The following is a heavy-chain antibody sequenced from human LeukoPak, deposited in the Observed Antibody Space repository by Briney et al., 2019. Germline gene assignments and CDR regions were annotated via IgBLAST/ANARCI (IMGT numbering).Heavy chain of an antibody. CDR2: IYYSGST. CDR3: ARRTGSAWDNYGDYVGPFDY. J-gene: IGHJ4*02. V-gene: IGHV4-59*08. D-gene: IGHD4-17*01. Sequence: SETLSLTCTVSGGSISSYYWSWIRQPPGKGLEWIGYIYYSGSTNYNPSLKSRVTISVDTPKNQFSLKLSSVTAADTAVYYCARRTGSAWDNYGDYVGPFDYWGQGTLVTVSS. CDR1: GGSISSYY.